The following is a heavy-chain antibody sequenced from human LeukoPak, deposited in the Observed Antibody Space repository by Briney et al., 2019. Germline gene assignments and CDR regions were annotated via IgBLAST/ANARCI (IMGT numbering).Heavy chain of an antibody. D-gene: IGHD3-10*01. CDR2: FDPEVGET. J-gene: IGHJ4*02. V-gene: IGHV1-24*01. CDR1: AYTITELS. Sequence: SVKVSCKVSAYTITELSMHWVRQAPVTALEWLGGFDPEVGETIYAQKFQVRVTMTEDTSTDTAYMELSSLRSEDTAVYYCATVGLYYYGSGSLEFDYWGQGTLVTVSS. CDR3: ATVGLYYYGSGSLEFDY.